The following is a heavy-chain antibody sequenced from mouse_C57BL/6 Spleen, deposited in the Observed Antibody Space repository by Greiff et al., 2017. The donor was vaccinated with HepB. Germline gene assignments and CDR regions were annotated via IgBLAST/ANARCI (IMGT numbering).Heavy chain of an antibody. CDR1: GYTFTDYY. Sequence: VQLQQSGPVLVKPGASVKMSCKASGYTFTDYYMNWVKQSHGKSLEWIGVINPYNGGTSYNQKFKGKATLTVDKSSSTAYMELNSLTSEDSAVYYCARSGNYGSRYFDVWGTGTTVTVSS. D-gene: IGHD1-1*01. CDR3: ARSGNYGSRYFDV. J-gene: IGHJ1*03. CDR2: INPYNGGT. V-gene: IGHV1-19*01.